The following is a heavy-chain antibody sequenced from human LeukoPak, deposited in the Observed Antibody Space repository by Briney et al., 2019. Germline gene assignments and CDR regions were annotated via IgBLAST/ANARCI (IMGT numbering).Heavy chain of an antibody. V-gene: IGHV3-53*01. CDR1: GFTVSSNY. D-gene: IGHD6-19*01. J-gene: IGHJ5*02. Sequence: GGSLRLSCAASGFTVSSNYMSWVRQAPGKGLEWVSVIYSGGSTYYANSVKGRFTISRDNSKNTLYLQMNSLRAEDTAVYYCARDFQLGQWLGKPNWFDPWGQGTLVTVSS. CDR2: IYSGGST. CDR3: ARDFQLGQWLGKPNWFDP.